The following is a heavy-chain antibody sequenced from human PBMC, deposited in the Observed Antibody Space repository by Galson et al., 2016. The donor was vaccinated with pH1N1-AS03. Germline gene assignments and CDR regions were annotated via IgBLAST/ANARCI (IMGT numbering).Heavy chain of an antibody. D-gene: IGHD5-12*01. V-gene: IGHV3-48*02. CDR2: INSRSDTI. Sequence: SLRLSCAASEFTFSIYHMSWVRQAPGKGLEWVSYINSRSDTIYYADSVKGRFTISRDNAKNSLYLQMSSLRDDDTAVYYCARDSGYGGTFDNWGQGALVIVS. J-gene: IGHJ4*02. CDR1: EFTFSIYH. CDR3: ARDSGYGGTFDN.